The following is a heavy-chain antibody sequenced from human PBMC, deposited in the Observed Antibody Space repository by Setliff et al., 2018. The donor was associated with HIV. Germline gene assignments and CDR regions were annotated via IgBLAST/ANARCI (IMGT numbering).Heavy chain of an antibody. J-gene: IGHJ6*03. V-gene: IGHV4-61*02. CDR2: IYTSGST. Sequence: SETLSLTCTVSGGSISSGSHYWSWIRQPAGKGLEWIGRIYTSGSTNYNPSLKSRVTISVDTSKNQFSLKLRSVTAADTAVYYCARETYYYDNPQYYYYYMDVWGKGTTVTVSS. CDR1: GGSISSGSHY. D-gene: IGHD3-22*01. CDR3: ARETYYYDNPQYYYYYMDV.